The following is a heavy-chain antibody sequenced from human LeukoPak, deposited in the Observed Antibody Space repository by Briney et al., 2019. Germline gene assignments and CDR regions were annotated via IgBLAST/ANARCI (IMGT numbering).Heavy chain of an antibody. V-gene: IGHV1-24*01. CDR2: FDPEDGET. CDR3: AANRDSSGYYIRDY. Sequence: ASVKVSCKVSGYTLTELSIHWVRQAPGKGLEWMGGFDPEDGETIYAQKFQDRVTMTEDTSTDTAYMELSSLRSEDTAVYYCAANRDSSGYYIRDYWGQGTQVTVSS. CDR1: GYTLTELS. J-gene: IGHJ4*02. D-gene: IGHD3-22*01.